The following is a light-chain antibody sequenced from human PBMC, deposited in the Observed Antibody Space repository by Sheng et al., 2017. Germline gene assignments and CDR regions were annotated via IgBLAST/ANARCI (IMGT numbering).Light chain of an antibody. CDR3: QQYYATPFT. CDR2: AAS. CDR1: QDIANS. J-gene: IGKJ3*01. Sequence: DIQMTQSPSSLSASVGDRVTISCRASQDIANSLAWYHQKPGKAPKLLLYAASRLQSGVPSRFSGSGSGTVYTLTISSLQPEDFATYSCQQYYATPFTFGPGTKVDIK. V-gene: IGKV1-NL1*01.